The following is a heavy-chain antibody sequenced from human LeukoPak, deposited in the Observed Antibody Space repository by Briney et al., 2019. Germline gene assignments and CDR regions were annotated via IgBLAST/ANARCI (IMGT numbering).Heavy chain of an antibody. CDR2: IYTSGST. V-gene: IGHV4-4*07. CDR1: GGSISSYY. D-gene: IGHD1-26*01. CDR3: ARVVMWELDYYFDY. Sequence: PSETLSLTCTVSGGSISSYYWSWIRQPAGKGLEWIGRIYTSGSTDYNPSLKSRVTMPVDTSKNQFSLKLSSVTAADTAVYYCARVVMWELDYYFDYWGQGTLVTVSS. J-gene: IGHJ4*02.